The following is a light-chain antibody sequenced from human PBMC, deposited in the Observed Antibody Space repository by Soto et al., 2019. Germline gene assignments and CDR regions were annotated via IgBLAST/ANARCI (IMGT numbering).Light chain of an antibody. CDR1: QNISKF. V-gene: IGKV1-33*01. CDR3: QQYEYRPYT. Sequence: IRVTNSLASLSSTIGDRVSFTCQASQNISKFLNWYQHKPGQAPSLLIYDASKSHFGVPSRFSGSGSGTDFTFTISSLQPEDSATYYCQQYEYRPYTFAPGTKVDI. J-gene: IGKJ3*01. CDR2: DAS.